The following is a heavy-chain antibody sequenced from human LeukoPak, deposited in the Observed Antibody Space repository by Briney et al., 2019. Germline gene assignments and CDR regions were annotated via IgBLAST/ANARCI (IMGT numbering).Heavy chain of an antibody. V-gene: IGHV3-72*01. Sequence: GGSLRLSCAASGFTFSNYGMDWVRQAPGKGLEWVGRTRNKANSYTTEYAASVKGTFNISRDDSKNSLYLQMNSLKTEDTAVYYCASLYGSGKRWVDPWGQGTLVTVSS. J-gene: IGHJ5*02. CDR2: TRNKANSYTT. D-gene: IGHD3-10*01. CDR1: GFTFSNYG. CDR3: ASLYGSGKRWVDP.